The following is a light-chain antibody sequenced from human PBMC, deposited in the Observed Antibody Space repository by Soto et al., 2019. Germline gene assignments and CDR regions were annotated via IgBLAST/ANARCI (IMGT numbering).Light chain of an antibody. V-gene: IGKV1-5*01. CDR3: QQYESYSPWT. CDR2: DAS. CDR1: QTISSW. J-gene: IGKJ1*01. Sequence: DIQMSQSPSTPSGSVGDRVTITCRPSQTISSWLAWYQQKPGKAPKLLIYDASTLQSGVPSRYSGSGSGTEFTLTISNLQPDDFATYYCQQYESYSPWTFGQGTKVDI.